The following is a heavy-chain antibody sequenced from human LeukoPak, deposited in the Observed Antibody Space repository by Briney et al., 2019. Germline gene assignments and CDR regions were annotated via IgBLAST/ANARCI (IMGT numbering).Heavy chain of an antibody. V-gene: IGHV4-34*01. Sequence: ASETLSLTCAVYGGSFSGYYWSWIRQPPGKGLEWIGEINHSGSTNYNPSLKSRVTISVDTSKNQFSLKLSSVTAADTAVYYCARGARRTFDYWGQGTLVTVSS. J-gene: IGHJ4*02. CDR2: INHSGST. CDR1: GGSFSGYY. CDR3: ARGARRTFDY. D-gene: IGHD3/OR15-3a*01.